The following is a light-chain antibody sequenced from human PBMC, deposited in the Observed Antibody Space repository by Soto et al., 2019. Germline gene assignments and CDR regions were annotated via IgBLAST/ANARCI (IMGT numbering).Light chain of an antibody. CDR1: QSINSY. CDR3: QQSYSTPYT. V-gene: IGKV1-39*01. J-gene: IGKJ2*01. CDR2: AAS. Sequence: DIQMTQSPTSLSASVGDRVTITCWASQSINSYLNWYQQKPGKAPKLLIHAASSLQGGVPSRFSGSGSGTDFTLTISSLQPEDFGTYYCQQSYSTPYTFGQGTNLEIK.